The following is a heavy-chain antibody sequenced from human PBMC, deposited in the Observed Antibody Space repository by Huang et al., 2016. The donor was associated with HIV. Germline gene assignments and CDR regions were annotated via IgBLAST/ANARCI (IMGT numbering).Heavy chain of an antibody. CDR3: AKGGGASPRLHAFDV. CDR1: GFTFSTYA. J-gene: IGHJ3*01. CDR2: CSGSGGGK. V-gene: IGHV3-23*01. D-gene: IGHD5-18*01. Sequence: EVQLLESGGGLVQPGGSLRLSCGDSGFTFSTYAMSWVRQAPGKGLEWVSGCSGSGGGKYSADSVKGRFTSSRDNSNNTLYLQMNSLRVEDTAVYYCAKGGGASPRLHAFDVWGQGTMVTVSS.